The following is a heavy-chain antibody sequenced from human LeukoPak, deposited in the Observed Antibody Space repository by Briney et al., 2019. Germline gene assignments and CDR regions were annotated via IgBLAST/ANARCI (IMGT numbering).Heavy chain of an antibody. Sequence: PSETLSVTCAVYGGSFSGYYWSWIRQPPGKGLEWIGEINHSGSTNYNPSLKSRVTISVDTSKNQFSLKLSSVTAADTAVYYCARGRVKAFWFYWGQGTLVTVSS. D-gene: IGHD3-3*01. CDR1: GGSFSGYY. V-gene: IGHV4-34*01. J-gene: IGHJ4*02. CDR3: ARGRVKAFWFY. CDR2: INHSGST.